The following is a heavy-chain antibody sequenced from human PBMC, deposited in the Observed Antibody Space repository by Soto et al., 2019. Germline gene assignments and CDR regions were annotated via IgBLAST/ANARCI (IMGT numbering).Heavy chain of an antibody. CDR2: IKSKTDGSST. CDR1: GFTFSNAW. V-gene: IGHV3-74*01. J-gene: IGHJ4*02. Sequence: GSLRLSCAASGFTFSNAWMNWVRQAPGKGLEWVGRIKSKTDGSSTSYADSVKGRFTISRDNAKNTLYLQMNSLRAEDTAVYYCARVYCTNGVCYKGIDYWGQGTLVTVSS. CDR3: ARVYCTNGVCYKGIDY. D-gene: IGHD2-8*01.